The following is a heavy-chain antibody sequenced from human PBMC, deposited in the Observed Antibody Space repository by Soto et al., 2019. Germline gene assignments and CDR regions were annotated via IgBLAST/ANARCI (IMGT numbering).Heavy chain of an antibody. CDR3: ARDRKLELPGNYYYYGMDV. Sequence: SETLSLTCRVSGGSIRDYFWTWIRQSPGRGLEWIGYISSSGTVKYNSSLKSRVTISLDRSRNQFSRKWSSVTAADTAVYFCARDRKLELPGNYYYYGMDVWGQGTTVTVSS. V-gene: IGHV4-59*01. CDR1: GGSIRDYF. J-gene: IGHJ6*02. D-gene: IGHD1-7*01. CDR2: ISSSGTV.